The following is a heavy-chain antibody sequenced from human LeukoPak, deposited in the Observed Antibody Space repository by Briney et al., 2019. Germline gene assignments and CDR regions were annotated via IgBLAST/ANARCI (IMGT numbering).Heavy chain of an antibody. V-gene: IGHV1-8*01. CDR3: ARGRRGTTVTTFRLGQVFDY. J-gene: IGHJ4*02. Sequence: ASVKVSCKASGYTFTSYDINWVRQATGQGLEWMGWMNPNSGNTGYAQEFQGRATMTRNTSISTAYMELSSLRSEDTAVYYCARGRRGTTVTTFRLGQVFDYWGQGTLVTVSS. D-gene: IGHD4-17*01. CDR1: GYTFTSYD. CDR2: MNPNSGNT.